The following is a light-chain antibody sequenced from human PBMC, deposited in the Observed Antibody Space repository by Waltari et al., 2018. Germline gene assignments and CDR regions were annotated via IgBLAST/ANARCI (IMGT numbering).Light chain of an antibody. CDR3: QQYHDPPYT. V-gene: IGKV4-1*01. Sequence: DIVMTQSPDSLAVSLGERATINCKSSQAVLHSPKDKKYLAWYQQRPGRPPNVLICWASTRESGVPDRFSGSGSGTDFTLTISSLQPEDVAVYYCQQYHDPPYTFGQGTKLEIK. CDR1: QAVLHSPKDKKY. CDR2: WAS. J-gene: IGKJ2*01.